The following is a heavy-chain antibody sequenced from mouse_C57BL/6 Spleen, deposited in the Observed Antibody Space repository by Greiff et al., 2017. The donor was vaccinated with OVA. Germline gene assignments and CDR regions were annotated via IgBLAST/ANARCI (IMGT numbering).Heavy chain of an antibody. CDR3: ARFPDYYGSSYGGAWFAY. Sequence: QVQLQQPGAELVKPGASVKLSCKASGYTFTSYWMHWVKQRPGRGLEWIGRIDPTSGGTQYNEKVKSKATLPVDNPSSTAYMQLSSLTSEDSAVYYCARFPDYYGSSYGGAWFAYWGQGTLVTVSA. CDR1: GYTFTSYW. J-gene: IGHJ3*01. V-gene: IGHV1-72*01. D-gene: IGHD1-1*01. CDR2: IDPTSGGT.